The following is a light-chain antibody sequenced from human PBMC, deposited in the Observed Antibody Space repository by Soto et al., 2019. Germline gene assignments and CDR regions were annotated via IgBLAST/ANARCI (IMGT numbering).Light chain of an antibody. Sequence: EIVLTQSPAILSVSPGERATLSCRASQSVRSNLAWYQQKPGQAPRLLIYGASSRATGIPDRFSGSGSGTDFTLTISRLEPEDFAVYYCQQYGSSPRTFGQGTKVDIK. J-gene: IGKJ1*01. CDR3: QQYGSSPRT. CDR1: QSVRSN. CDR2: GAS. V-gene: IGKV3-20*01.